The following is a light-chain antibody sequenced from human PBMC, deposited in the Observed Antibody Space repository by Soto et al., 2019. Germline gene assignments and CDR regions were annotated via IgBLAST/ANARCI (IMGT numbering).Light chain of an antibody. CDR1: SRDVGGHNY. CDR2: DVS. CDR3: SSYAGSNTLV. Sequence: QSALTQPPSASGSPGQSVTISCTGTSRDVGGHNYVSWYQQHPGKAPKLIIRDVSKRPSGVPDRFSGSKSGNTASLTVSGLQDEDEADYYCSSYAGSNTLVFGTGTKLTVL. J-gene: IGLJ1*01. V-gene: IGLV2-8*01.